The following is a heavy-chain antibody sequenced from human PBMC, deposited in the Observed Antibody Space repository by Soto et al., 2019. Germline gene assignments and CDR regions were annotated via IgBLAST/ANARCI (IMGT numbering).Heavy chain of an antibody. Sequence: SETLSLTCTVSGGSISTYYWSWIRRPPGKGLEWIGYIYNSGSTHSNPSLQRRVTISVDTSKNQPSLKLTSVTAADTAIYYCARARITMVREVIRYNMDVWGQGTTVTVSS. CDR3: ARARITMVREVIRYNMDV. J-gene: IGHJ6*02. CDR2: IYNSGST. CDR1: GGSISTYY. D-gene: IGHD3-10*01. V-gene: IGHV4-59*01.